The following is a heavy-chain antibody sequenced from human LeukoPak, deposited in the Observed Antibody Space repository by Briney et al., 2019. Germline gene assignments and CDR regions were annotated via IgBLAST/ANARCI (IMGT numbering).Heavy chain of an antibody. Sequence: ASVKVSCKASGGTFSSYAISWVRQAPGQGLEWMGGIIPIFGTANYAQKFQGRVTITTDESMSTAYMELSSLRSEDTAVYYCARGITMVRGYYYYYYMDVWGKGTTVTVSS. V-gene: IGHV1-69*05. CDR3: ARGITMVRGYYYYYYMDV. CDR1: GGTFSSYA. CDR2: IIPIFGTA. J-gene: IGHJ6*03. D-gene: IGHD3-10*01.